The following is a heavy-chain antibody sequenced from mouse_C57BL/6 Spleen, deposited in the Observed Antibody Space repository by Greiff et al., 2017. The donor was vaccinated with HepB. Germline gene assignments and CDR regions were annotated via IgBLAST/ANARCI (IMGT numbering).Heavy chain of an antibody. CDR2: IHPNSGST. CDR3: ARSPFITTDFDY. J-gene: IGHJ2*01. V-gene: IGHV1-64*01. Sequence: QVQLQQPGAELVKPGASVKLSCKASGYTFTSYWMHWVKQSPGQGLEWIGMIHPNSGSTNYNEKFKSKATLTVDKSSSTAYMQLSSLTSEDSAVYYCARSPFITTDFDYWGQGTTLTVSS. CDR1: GYTFTSYW. D-gene: IGHD1-1*01.